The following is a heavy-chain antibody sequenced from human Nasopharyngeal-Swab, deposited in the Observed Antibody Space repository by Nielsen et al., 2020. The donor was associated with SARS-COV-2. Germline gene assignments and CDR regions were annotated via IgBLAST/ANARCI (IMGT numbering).Heavy chain of an antibody. CDR2: ISSSSSYI. V-gene: IGHV3-21*01. J-gene: IGHJ6*02. Sequence: GESLMISCAASGFTFNNYNFNWVRQAPGKGPEWVSSISSSSSYIYYADSVKGRFTISRDNAKNSLYLQMYSLRAEDTAVYYCARDGLDYDFWSAYFMDVWGQGTTVTVSS. CDR1: GFTFNNYN. CDR3: ARDGLDYDFWSAYFMDV. D-gene: IGHD3-3*01.